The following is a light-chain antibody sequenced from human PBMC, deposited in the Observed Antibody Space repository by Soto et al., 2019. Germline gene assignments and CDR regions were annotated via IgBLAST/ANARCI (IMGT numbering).Light chain of an antibody. CDR3: QHYNSYSEA. V-gene: IGKV1-5*03. J-gene: IGKJ1*01. CDR1: QTISSW. Sequence: DIQMPQAPSTLSGSVGDRVTITCRASQTISSWLAWYQQKPGKAPKLLIYKASTLKSGVPSRFSGSGSGTEFTLTISSLQPDDFATHYCQHYNSYSEAFGQGTKVELK. CDR2: KAS.